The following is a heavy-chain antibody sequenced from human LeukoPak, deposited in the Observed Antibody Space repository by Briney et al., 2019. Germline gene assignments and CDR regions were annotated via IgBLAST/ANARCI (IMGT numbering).Heavy chain of an antibody. J-gene: IGHJ5*02. CDR3: ARDSRDWSDP. CDR1: GGSISSSSYY. CDR2: IYYSGGT. V-gene: IGHV4-39*07. Sequence: SETLSLTCTVSGGSISSSSYYWGWIRQPPGKGLEWIGSIYYSGGTYYNPSLKSRVTISVDTSKNQFSLKLSSVTAADTAVYYCARDSRDWSDPWGQGTLVTVSS.